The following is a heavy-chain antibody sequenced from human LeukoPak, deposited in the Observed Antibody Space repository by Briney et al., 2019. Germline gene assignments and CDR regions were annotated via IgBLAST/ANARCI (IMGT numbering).Heavy chain of an antibody. Sequence: SETLSLTCTVSGGSISSSSYYWGWIRQPPGKGLEWIGSIYYSGSTYYNPSLKSRVTISVDTSKNQFSLKLSSVTAADTAVYYCARSRITMVRGVIIGGRYYFDYWGQGTLVTVSS. V-gene: IGHV4-39*07. J-gene: IGHJ4*02. D-gene: IGHD3-10*01. CDR3: ARSRITMVRGVIIGGRYYFDY. CDR1: GGSISSSSYY. CDR2: IYYSGST.